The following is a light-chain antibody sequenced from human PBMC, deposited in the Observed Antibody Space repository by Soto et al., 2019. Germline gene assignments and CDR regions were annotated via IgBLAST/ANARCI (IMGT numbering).Light chain of an antibody. CDR1: QSISTY. V-gene: IGKV1-39*01. CDR3: LQDYEYPWT. J-gene: IGKJ1*01. CDR2: AAS. Sequence: DIQMTQSPSSLSASVGHRVTITCRASQSISTYLNWYQQKPRKAPKLLIYAASSLQSGVPSRFSGSGSGTDFPLTISSLQPEDFATYYCLQDYEYPWTFGQGTKVDIK.